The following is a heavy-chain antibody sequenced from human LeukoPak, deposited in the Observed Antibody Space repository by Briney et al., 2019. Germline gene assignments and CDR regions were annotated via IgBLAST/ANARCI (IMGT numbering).Heavy chain of an antibody. D-gene: IGHD3-10*01. V-gene: IGHV1-2*06. CDR1: GYTFTGYY. CDR2: INPSSGGT. J-gene: IGHJ5*02. Sequence: GASVKVSCKASGYTFTGYYMNWVRQAPGQGLEWMGRINPSSGGTNYAQKFQGRVTMTRDTSISTAYMELSRLRSDDTAVYYCARDRKGITMVRGVIHNWFDPWGQGTLVTVSS. CDR3: ARDRKGITMVRGVIHNWFDP.